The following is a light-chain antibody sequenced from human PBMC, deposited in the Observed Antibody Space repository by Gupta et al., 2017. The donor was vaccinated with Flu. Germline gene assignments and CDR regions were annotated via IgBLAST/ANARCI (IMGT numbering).Light chain of an antibody. V-gene: IGLV1-44*01. CDR1: SSSIGSNT. CDR2: NNN. CDR3: AAWDDSLNGHVV. J-gene: IGLJ2*01. Sequence: QSVLTQPPSASGTPGQRVTISCSGSSSSIGSNTVNWYQQLPGTAPKLLIYNNNQRPSGVPDRFSGSKSGTSASLAISGLQSEDEADYYCAAWDDSLNGHVVFGGGTKLTVL.